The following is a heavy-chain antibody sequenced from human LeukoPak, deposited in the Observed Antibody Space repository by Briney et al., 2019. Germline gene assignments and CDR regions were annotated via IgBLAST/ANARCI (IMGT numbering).Heavy chain of an antibody. J-gene: IGHJ3*01. V-gene: IGHV3-23*01. CDR3: AKEVTASYRISAFDV. CDR2: LSGSGTIM. D-gene: IGHD1-14*01. CDR1: GLTFGNYA. Sequence: PGGSLRLSCVGSGLTFGNYAMSWVRQGPGKGLEWVSSLSGSGTIMNYAASVKGRFTISRDNSKSTLYLQLNNLGAEDTALYYCAKEVTASYRISAFDVWGPGTMVIVSS.